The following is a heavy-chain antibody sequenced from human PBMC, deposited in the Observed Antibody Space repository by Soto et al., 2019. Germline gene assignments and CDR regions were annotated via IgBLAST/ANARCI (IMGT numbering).Heavy chain of an antibody. CDR2: MNPNSGNT. CDR3: SRGARASFGVVTNDY. V-gene: IGHV1-8*01. J-gene: IGHJ4*02. D-gene: IGHD3-3*01. CDR1: GYTFTSYD. Sequence: QVQLVQSGAEVKKPGASVKVSCKASGYTFTSYDINLVRQATGQGLEWMGWMNPNSGNTGYAQKFQGRVTMTRNTSISTAYMELSSLRSEDTAVYYCSRGARASFGVVTNDYWGQGTLVTVSS.